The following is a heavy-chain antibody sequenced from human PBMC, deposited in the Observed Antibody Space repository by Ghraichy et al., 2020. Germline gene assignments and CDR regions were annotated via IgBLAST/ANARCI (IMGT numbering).Heavy chain of an antibody. D-gene: IGHD3-22*01. V-gene: IGHV4-34*01. J-gene: IGHJ3*02. Sequence: SETLSLTCAVYGGSFSGYYWSWIRQPPGKGLEWIGEINHSGSTNYNPSLKSRVTISVDTSKNQFSLKLSSVTAADTAVYYCARPYYYDSIGPPDAFDIWGQGTMVTVSS. CDR1: GGSFSGYY. CDR3: ARPYYYDSIGPPDAFDI. CDR2: INHSGST.